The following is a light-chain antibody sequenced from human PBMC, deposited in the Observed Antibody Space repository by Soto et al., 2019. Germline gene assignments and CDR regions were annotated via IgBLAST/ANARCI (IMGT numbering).Light chain of an antibody. V-gene: IGKV3-11*01. J-gene: IGKJ1*01. Sequence: EIVLTQSPATLSLSPGERATLSCRASQSASSYLAWYQQKPGQAPRLLIYDASNTATGIPARFSGSGSGTDFTLTISSLEPEDFAVYYCQQYDNWPQTFGQGTKVDIK. CDR3: QQYDNWPQT. CDR1: QSASSY. CDR2: DAS.